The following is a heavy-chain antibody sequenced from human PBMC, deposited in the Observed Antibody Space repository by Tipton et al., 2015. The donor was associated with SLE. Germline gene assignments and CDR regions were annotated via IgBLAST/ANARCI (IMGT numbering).Heavy chain of an antibody. Sequence: TLSLTCAVSGGSISSGGYSWSWIRQPPGKGLEWIGYIYHRGSTYYNPSLKSRVTITVDRSKNQFSLRLSSVTAADTAVYYCASLYGSGSYAGGMDVWGQGTTVTVSS. CDR2: IYHRGST. V-gene: IGHV4-30-2*01. CDR1: GGSISSGGYS. D-gene: IGHD3-10*01. CDR3: ASLYGSGSYAGGMDV. J-gene: IGHJ6*02.